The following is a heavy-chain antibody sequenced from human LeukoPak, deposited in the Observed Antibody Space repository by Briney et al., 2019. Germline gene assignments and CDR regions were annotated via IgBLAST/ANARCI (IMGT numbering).Heavy chain of an antibody. V-gene: IGHV3-74*01. D-gene: IGHD5-18*01. CDR2: IYSDGGRT. Sequence: GGSLRLSCAASGFTFSSYWMHWVRQAPGKGLVWVSRIYSDGGRTDYADSVKGRFTISRDNAKNSLYLQMNSLRVEDTAVYYCARDGDEYSYGYGDAFDIWGQGTMVTVSS. J-gene: IGHJ3*02. CDR3: ARDGDEYSYGYGDAFDI. CDR1: GFTFSSYW.